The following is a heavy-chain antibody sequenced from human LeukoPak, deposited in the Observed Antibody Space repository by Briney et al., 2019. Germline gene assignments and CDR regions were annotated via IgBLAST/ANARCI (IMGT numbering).Heavy chain of an antibody. CDR2: IYYSGST. CDR1: GGSISSSSYY. CDR3: ARREGAEYFQH. D-gene: IGHD1-26*01. V-gene: IGHV4-39*07. J-gene: IGHJ1*01. Sequence: SETLSLTCTVSGGSISSSSYYWGWIRQPPGKGLEWIGSIYYSGSTYYNPSLKSRVTISVDTSKNQFSLKLSSVTAADTAVYYCARREGAEYFQHWGQGTLVTVSS.